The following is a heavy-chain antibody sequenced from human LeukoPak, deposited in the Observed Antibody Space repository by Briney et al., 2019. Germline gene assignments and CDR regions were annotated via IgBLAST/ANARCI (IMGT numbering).Heavy chain of an antibody. J-gene: IGHJ3*02. CDR2: ISAYNGNI. V-gene: IGHV1-18*01. Sequence: ASVKVSCKASGYTFSSYGISWVRQAPGQGLEWMGWISAYNGNINYAQKLQGRVTMTTDTSTSTAYMELRSLRSDDTAVYYCARDLDPDITLLRGVPDAFDIWGQGTMVTVSS. D-gene: IGHD3-10*01. CDR3: ARDLDPDITLLRGVPDAFDI. CDR1: GYTFSSYG.